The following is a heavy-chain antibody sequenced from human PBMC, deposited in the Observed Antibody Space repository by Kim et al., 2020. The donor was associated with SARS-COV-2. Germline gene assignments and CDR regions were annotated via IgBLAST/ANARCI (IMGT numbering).Heavy chain of an antibody. Sequence: IYFAESIKGRFTITRDHARNTVYLQMNSLRAEDTGIYYCARDPYSSSRMDVWGQGTTVTVSS. D-gene: IGHD6-13*01. CDR2: I. V-gene: IGHV3-21*01. CDR3: ARDPYSSSRMDV. J-gene: IGHJ6*02.